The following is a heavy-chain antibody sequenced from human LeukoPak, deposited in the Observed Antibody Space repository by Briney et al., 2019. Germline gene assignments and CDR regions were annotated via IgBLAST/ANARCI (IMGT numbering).Heavy chain of an antibody. Sequence: PGGSLRLSCAASGFTFSTYWMHWVRQAPGKGLVWVSRINSDGSSTSYADSVKGRFTISRDNSKNTLYLQMNSLRAEDTAVYYCARDSGWYSGPYYFDYWGQGTLVTVSS. V-gene: IGHV3-74*01. D-gene: IGHD6-19*01. CDR1: GFTFSTYW. CDR3: ARDSGWYSGPYYFDY. J-gene: IGHJ4*02. CDR2: INSDGSST.